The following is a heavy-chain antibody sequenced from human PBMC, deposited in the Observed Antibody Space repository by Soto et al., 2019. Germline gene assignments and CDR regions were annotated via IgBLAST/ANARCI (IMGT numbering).Heavy chain of an antibody. D-gene: IGHD4-17*01. CDR1: GYTFTDYY. Sequence: QVQLVQSGAEVRKPGASVKVSYKASGYTFTDYYMHWVRQAPGQGLEWMGWINPNNGATNYAQKFQGRVTTTRDTSISTAYMELSRLSSDDTAVYYCARMGTTVKTFDIWGQGTVVTVSS. J-gene: IGHJ3*02. V-gene: IGHV1-2*02. CDR3: ARMGTTVKTFDI. CDR2: INPNNGAT.